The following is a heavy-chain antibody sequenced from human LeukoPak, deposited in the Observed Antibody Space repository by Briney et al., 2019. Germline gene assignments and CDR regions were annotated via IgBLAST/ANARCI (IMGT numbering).Heavy chain of an antibody. D-gene: IGHD3-10*01. V-gene: IGHV4-61*02. J-gene: IGHJ4*02. CDR1: GDSINSGSYN. CDR3: AKHYMGSSYNRGCDC. Sequence: SETLSLTCTVSGDSINSGSYNWSWIRQPAGKGLEWIGRIDTSGSTKYNPSLKSRVTISLDTSKNQFSLKLSSVTAADTAVYYCAKHYMGSSYNRGCDCWGQGTQVTVSS. CDR2: IDTSGST.